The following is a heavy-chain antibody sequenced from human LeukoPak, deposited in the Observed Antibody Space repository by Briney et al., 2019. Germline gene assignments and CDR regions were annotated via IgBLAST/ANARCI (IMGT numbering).Heavy chain of an antibody. Sequence: SETLSLTCTVSGGSISSSSYYWGWIRQPPGKGLEWIASIYYSGSTYYNPSLKSRVTISVDTSKNQFSLKLSSVTAADTAVYYCARDGGPYCGGDCYPNNWFDPWGQGTLVTVSS. CDR2: IYYSGST. D-gene: IGHD2-21*02. CDR3: ARDGGPYCGGDCYPNNWFDP. J-gene: IGHJ5*02. V-gene: IGHV4-39*07. CDR1: GGSISSSSYY.